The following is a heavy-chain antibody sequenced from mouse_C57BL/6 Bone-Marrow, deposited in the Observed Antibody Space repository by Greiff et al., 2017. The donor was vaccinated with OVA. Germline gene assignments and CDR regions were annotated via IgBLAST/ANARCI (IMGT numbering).Heavy chain of an antibody. CDR1: GYTFTDYY. J-gene: IGHJ2*01. CDR3: ARWDSNYLDY. V-gene: IGHV1-26*01. Sequence: EVQLHQSGPELVKPGASVKISCKASGYTFTDYYMNWVKQSHGKSLEWIGDINPNNGGTSYNQKFKGKATLTVDKSSSTAYMELRSLTSEDSAVYYCARWDSNYLDYWGQGTTLTVSS. CDR2: INPNNGGT. D-gene: IGHD4-1*01.